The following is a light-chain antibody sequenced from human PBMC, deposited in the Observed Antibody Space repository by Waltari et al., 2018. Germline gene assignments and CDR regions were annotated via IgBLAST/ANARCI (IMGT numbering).Light chain of an antibody. Sequence: DIQMTQSPSAVSATVGDRVTITCRASQFISNHLAWFQLKPGKLPRRLIYAASTLHSGVPSRFSGSGSGTEFTLTISSLQPEDFATYFCLQHESYPWTFGQGSTVEI. CDR1: QFISNH. CDR2: AAS. V-gene: IGKV1-17*03. CDR3: LQHESYPWT. J-gene: IGKJ1*01.